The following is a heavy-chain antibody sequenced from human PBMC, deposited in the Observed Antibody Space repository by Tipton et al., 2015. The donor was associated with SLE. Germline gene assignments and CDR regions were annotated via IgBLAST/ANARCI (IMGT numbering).Heavy chain of an antibody. J-gene: IGHJ4*02. D-gene: IGHD6-19*01. CDR3: ARDGYSAGWDGDFDY. V-gene: IGHV4-4*07. CDR1: GGSFSGYY. Sequence: TLSLTCTVSGGSFSGYYWSWIRQPAGKGLEWIGHIYRSGNTNYNPSLRSRVTMSVDTSKNQFSLQLTSVTAADTAVYYCARDGYSAGWDGDFDYWGQGALVTVSS. CDR2: IYRSGNT.